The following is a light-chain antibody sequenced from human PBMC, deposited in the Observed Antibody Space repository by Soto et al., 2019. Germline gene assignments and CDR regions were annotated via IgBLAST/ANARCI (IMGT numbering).Light chain of an antibody. CDR3: MQALQTPDT. J-gene: IGKJ2*01. CDR2: LGS. V-gene: IGKV2-28*01. Sequence: DIVMTQSPLSLPVTPGEPASISCRSSQSLLHSNGYNYLDWYLQKPGQSPQLLIYLGSNRASGVPDRFSGSGSGTDFTLKISRVEAEDVGVYYCMQALQTPDTFGQWTKLEI. CDR1: QSLLHSNGYNY.